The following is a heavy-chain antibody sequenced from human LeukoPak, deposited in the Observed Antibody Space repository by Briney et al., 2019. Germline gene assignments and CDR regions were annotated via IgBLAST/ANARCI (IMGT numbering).Heavy chain of an antibody. Sequence: SGGSLRLSCAASGFTFSSYWMSWVRQAPGKGLEWVSAISGSGGSTYYADSVKGRFTISRDNSKNTLYLQMNSLRAEDTAVYYCAKSSSRDYVWGSYRYSADFDYWGQGTLVTVSS. CDR2: ISGSGGST. V-gene: IGHV3-23*01. CDR1: GFTFSSYW. CDR3: AKSSSRDYVWGSYRYSADFDY. D-gene: IGHD3-16*02. J-gene: IGHJ4*02.